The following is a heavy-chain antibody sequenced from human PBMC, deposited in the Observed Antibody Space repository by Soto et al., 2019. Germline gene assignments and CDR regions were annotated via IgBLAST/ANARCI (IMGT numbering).Heavy chain of an antibody. Sequence: SETLSLTCTVSGGSISSGDYYWSWIRQPPGKALERIGYIYYSGSTYYNPSLQSRVTISVDTSKNQFSLKLSSVTAADTAVYYCARAYYDFWSGYPLDYWGQGTLVTVS. D-gene: IGHD3-3*01. V-gene: IGHV4-30-4*01. CDR3: ARAYYDFWSGYPLDY. CDR1: GGSISSGDYY. J-gene: IGHJ4*02. CDR2: IYYSGST.